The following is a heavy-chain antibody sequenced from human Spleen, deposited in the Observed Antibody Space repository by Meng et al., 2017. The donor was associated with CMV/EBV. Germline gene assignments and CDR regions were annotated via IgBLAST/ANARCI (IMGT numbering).Heavy chain of an antibody. Sequence: ASVKVSCKASGYTFSNYFMHWVRQAPGQGLEWMGIINPRIDSGSYAQKFQGRVSLTRDTSSRTIYMELNSLTSEDTAVYYCARDVRSHASGSPGYWGQGTLVTVSS. J-gene: IGHJ4*02. D-gene: IGHD3-10*01. CDR1: GYTFSNYF. CDR3: ARDVRSHASGSPGY. V-gene: IGHV1-46*01. CDR2: INPRIDSG.